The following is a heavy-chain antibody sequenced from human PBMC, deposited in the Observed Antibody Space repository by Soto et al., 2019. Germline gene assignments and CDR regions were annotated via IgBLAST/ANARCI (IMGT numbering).Heavy chain of an antibody. D-gene: IGHD3-22*01. J-gene: IGHJ4*02. CDR1: GFTFSNYA. Sequence: PGGSLRLSCAASGFTFSNYAMSWVRQAPGKGLEWVSGISSSGGSTYYADSVKGRFTISRDNSKHTLHLQMNSLRAEDTALYYCAKGEYYYDTSAGFDSWGQGTLVTVPQ. CDR2: ISSSGGST. V-gene: IGHV3-23*01. CDR3: AKGEYYYDTSAGFDS.